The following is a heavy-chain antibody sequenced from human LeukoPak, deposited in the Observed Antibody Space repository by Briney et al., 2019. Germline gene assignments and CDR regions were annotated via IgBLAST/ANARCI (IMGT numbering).Heavy chain of an antibody. CDR2: ISSSSSTI. CDR1: GFTFSSYS. Sequence: GGSLRLSCAASGFTFSSYSMNWVRQAPGKGLEWVSYISSSSSTIYYADSVKGRFTISRDNAKNSLYLQMNSLRAEDTAVYYCARDDCSGGSCYSRNYYGMDVWGQGTTVTVPS. J-gene: IGHJ6*02. CDR3: ARDDCSGGSCYSRNYYGMDV. D-gene: IGHD2-15*01. V-gene: IGHV3-48*01.